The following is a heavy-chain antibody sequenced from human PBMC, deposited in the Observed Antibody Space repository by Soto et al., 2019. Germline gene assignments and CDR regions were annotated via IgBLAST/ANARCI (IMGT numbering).Heavy chain of an antibody. Sequence: GGSLRLSCAASGFTFSTYNMNWVRQAPGKGLEWVSSVSRSSSYIYYTDSVKGRFTISRDNAKNSLYLQMNSLRAEDTAMYYCARESEDLTSNFDYWGQGTLVTVSS. CDR3: ARESEDLTSNFDY. J-gene: IGHJ4*02. V-gene: IGHV3-21*01. CDR2: VSRSSSYI. CDR1: GFTFSTYN.